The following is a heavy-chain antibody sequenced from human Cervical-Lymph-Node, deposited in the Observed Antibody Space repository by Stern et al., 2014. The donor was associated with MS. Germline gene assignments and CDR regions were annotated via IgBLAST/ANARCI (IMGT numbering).Heavy chain of an antibody. J-gene: IGHJ5*02. V-gene: IGHV4-59*01. Sequence: QVQLQESGPGLLRPSETLSLTCTVSGASITSYYWSRIRPPPGKGLEWIGYIYYSGTTNYNASRKGRVAISIDTSKTQFSLRLSSVTAADTAVYYCARATDLWGQGTLVTVSS. CDR3: ARATDL. CDR1: GASITSYY. CDR2: IYYSGTT.